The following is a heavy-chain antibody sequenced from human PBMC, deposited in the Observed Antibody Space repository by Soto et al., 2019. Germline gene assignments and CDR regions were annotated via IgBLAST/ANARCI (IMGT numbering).Heavy chain of an antibody. D-gene: IGHD4-4*01. J-gene: IGHJ4*02. CDR2: IYYSGST. V-gene: IGHV4-59*08. CDR1: GGSISIYY. Sequence: SETLSLTCTVSGGSISIYYWSWIRQPPGKGLEWIGYIYYSGSTNYNPSLKSRVTISVDTSKNQFSLKLSSVTAADTAVYYCARHTVTLYYFDYWGQGTLVTVSS. CDR3: ARHTVTLYYFDY.